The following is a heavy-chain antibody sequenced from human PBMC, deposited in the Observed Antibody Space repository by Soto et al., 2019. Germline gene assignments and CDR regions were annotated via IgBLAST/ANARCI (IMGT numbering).Heavy chain of an antibody. V-gene: IGHV3-53*01. J-gene: IGHJ4*02. CDR3: ARGLGGEYRDNRGYFHLDY. CDR1: GFTVSSNY. D-gene: IGHD3-22*01. Sequence: GGSLRLSCAASGFTVSSNYLTWVRQAPGKGLNWVSVLYPYGRAYYGGSVKGRFTISTENSKNSVYLQMNTLRAEDTAVYYCARGLGGEYRDNRGYFHLDYWGQGALVTVSS. CDR2: LYPYGRA.